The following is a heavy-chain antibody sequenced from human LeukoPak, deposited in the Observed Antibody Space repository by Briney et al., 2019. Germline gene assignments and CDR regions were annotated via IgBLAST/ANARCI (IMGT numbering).Heavy chain of an antibody. CDR3: ARHVDSYGSFVDY. CDR1: GGTFISYA. CDR2: VIPIFGTA. D-gene: IGHD5-18*01. V-gene: IGHV1-69*05. J-gene: IGHJ4*02. Sequence: SVKVSCKDSGGTFISYAISWVRQAPGQGVEWMGGVIPIFGTANYAQKFQGRVTITTDESTSTAYMELSSLRSEDTAVYYCARHVDSYGSFVDYWGQGTLVTVSS.